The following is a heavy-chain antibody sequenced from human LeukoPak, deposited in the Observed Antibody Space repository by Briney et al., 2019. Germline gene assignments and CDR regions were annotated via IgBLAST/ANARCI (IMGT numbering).Heavy chain of an antibody. CDR1: GFTFSSYS. V-gene: IGHV3-48*04. CDR2: ISSSSSSTI. D-gene: IGHD1-26*01. CDR3: ARDRGGSYSAIDY. Sequence: GGSLRLSCAASGFTFSSYSMNWVRQAPGKGLEWVSFISSSSSSTIYYADSVKGRFTISRDNGKNSLYLQMNSLRAEDTAVYYCARDRGGSYSAIDYWGQGTLVTVSS. J-gene: IGHJ4*02.